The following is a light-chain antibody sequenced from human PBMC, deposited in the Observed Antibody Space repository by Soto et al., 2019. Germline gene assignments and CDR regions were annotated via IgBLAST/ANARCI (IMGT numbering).Light chain of an antibody. V-gene: IGKV3-15*01. CDR2: AAS. J-gene: IGKJ5*01. CDR3: QQYKNWPIT. CDR1: QSVSSY. Sequence: EIVLTQSPATLSLSPGERATLSCRASQSVSSYLAWYQQKPGQAPRLLIYAASTRATDIPARFSGSGSGTEFTLTISSLQSEDFAIYYCQQYKNWPITFGQGTRLEIK.